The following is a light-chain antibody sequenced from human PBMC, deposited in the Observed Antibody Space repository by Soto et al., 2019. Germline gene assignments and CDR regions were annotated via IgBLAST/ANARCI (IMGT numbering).Light chain of an antibody. CDR2: EVS. CDR3: SSYAGSNNFVV. V-gene: IGLV2-8*01. Sequence: QSALTQPPSASGSPGQSVTISCTGTGSDVGGYNYVSWYQQHSGKAPNLMIYEVSKRPSGVPDRFSGSKSGNTASLTVSGLQAEDEADYYCSSYAGSNNFVVFGGGTKLTVL. CDR1: GSDVGGYNY. J-gene: IGLJ2*01.